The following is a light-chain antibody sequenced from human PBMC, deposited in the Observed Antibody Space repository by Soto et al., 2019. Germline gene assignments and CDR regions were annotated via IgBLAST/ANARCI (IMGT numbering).Light chain of an antibody. V-gene: IGLV4-69*01. J-gene: IGLJ3*02. Sequence: QTVVTQSPSASASLGASVKLTCTLSSGHSSYAIAWHQQQPEKGPRYLMKLNSDGSHSKGDGIPDRFSCSSSGAERYLTISSRQSEDEADYYCQTWGTGIGVFGGGTKLTVL. CDR2: LNSDGSH. CDR1: SGHSSYA. CDR3: QTWGTGIGV.